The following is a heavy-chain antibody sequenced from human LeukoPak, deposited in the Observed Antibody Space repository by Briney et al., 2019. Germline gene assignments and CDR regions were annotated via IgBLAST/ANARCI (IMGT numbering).Heavy chain of an antibody. Sequence: PGRSLRLSCAASGFTFSSYAMHWVRQAPGKGLEWVSVIWYDGSNKYYADSVKGRFTISRDNSKNTLYLEMNSLRAEDMAVYYCAKDRGRRSYDAVDYWGQGTQVTVSS. CDR3: AKDRGRRSYDAVDY. CDR2: IWYDGSNK. D-gene: IGHD1-26*01. J-gene: IGHJ4*02. V-gene: IGHV3-33*06. CDR1: GFTFSSYA.